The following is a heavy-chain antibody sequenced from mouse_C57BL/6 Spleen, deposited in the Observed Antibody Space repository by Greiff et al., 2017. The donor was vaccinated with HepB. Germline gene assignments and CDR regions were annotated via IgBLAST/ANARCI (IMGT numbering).Heavy chain of an antibody. V-gene: IGHV1-81*01. J-gene: IGHJ2*01. Sequence: QVQLKQSGAELARPGASVKLSCKASGYTFTSYGISWVKQRTGQGLEWIGEIYPRSGNTYYNEKFKGKATLTADKSSSTAYMELRSLTSEDSAVYFCANDDGGRYFDYWGQGTTLTVSS. CDR2: IYPRSGNT. CDR3: ANDDGGRYFDY. D-gene: IGHD2-12*01. CDR1: GYTFTSYG.